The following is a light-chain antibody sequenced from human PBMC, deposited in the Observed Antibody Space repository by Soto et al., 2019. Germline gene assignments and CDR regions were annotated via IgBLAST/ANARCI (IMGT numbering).Light chain of an antibody. CDR3: LQDINYPWT. CDR2: GAS. J-gene: IGKJ1*01. CDR1: QGIGNA. Sequence: AIQMTQSPSSLSASVVDIVTVSFLASQGIGNALGWYQQKPGKPPKVLIYGASNLQSGVPPRFSGSGSGTDFTLAISSLQPEDSATYYCLQDINYPWTFGQGTKVDIK. V-gene: IGKV1-6*01.